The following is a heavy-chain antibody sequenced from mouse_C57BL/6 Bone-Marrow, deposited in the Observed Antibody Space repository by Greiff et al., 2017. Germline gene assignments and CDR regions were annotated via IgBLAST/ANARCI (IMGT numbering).Heavy chain of an antibody. CDR3: ALNCLVLAY. CDR1: GYIFTSYW. J-gene: IGHJ3*01. CDR2: IYPGTGST. V-gene: IGHV1S132*01. D-gene: IGHD4-1*01. Sequence: QVQLQQSGAELVRPGASVKLSCKTSGYIFTSYWIHWVKQRSGQGLEWIARIYPGTGSTYYNEKFKSKATLTVDTSSSTAYMQLSSLTSEDSAVYYCALNCLVLAYWGQGTLVTVSA.